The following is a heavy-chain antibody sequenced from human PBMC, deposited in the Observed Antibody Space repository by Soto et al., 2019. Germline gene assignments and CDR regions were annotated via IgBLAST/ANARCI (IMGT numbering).Heavy chain of an antibody. J-gene: IGHJ4*02. V-gene: IGHV1-18*01. Sequence: QVQLVQSGAEVKKPGASVKVSCKASGYTFTSYHITWVRQAPGQGLEWMGWISAYNGNTNYAQKLQARVTMTKNTSTSTAYMELRSLRSDDTPVYYRARDSPHPREWGQGTLVTVSS. CDR1: GYTFTSYH. CDR2: ISAYNGNT. CDR3: ARDSPHPRE.